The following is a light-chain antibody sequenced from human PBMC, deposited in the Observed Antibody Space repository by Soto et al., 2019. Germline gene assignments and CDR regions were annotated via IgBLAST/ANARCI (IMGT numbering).Light chain of an antibody. Sequence: EIVFTQSPGTLSFSPGERATLSCRASQSVSITFVAWYPQKPGQAPRLLIHGSSTRATGTPDRFSVSGSGTVFTLTISRLEPDDFGVYYCQQYSDARQPFGQGTKVDIK. V-gene: IGKV3-20*01. CDR1: QSVSITF. J-gene: IGKJ1*01. CDR2: GSS. CDR3: QQYSDARQP.